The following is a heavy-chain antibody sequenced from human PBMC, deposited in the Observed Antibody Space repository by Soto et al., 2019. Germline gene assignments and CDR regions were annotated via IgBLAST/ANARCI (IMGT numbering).Heavy chain of an antibody. CDR2: IKEDGSEI. V-gene: IGHV3-7*01. Sequence: GGSLRLSCAVSGFNVMSYWMRLVRQAPGKGLEWVASIKEDGSEIYYLHSVRGRFSMSRDSAGNALHLTMNYLSAEDTGVYFCARDIGFDYVNWGQGTLLTLSS. J-gene: IGHJ4*02. D-gene: IGHD3-16*01. CDR1: GFNVMSYW. CDR3: ARDIGFDYVN.